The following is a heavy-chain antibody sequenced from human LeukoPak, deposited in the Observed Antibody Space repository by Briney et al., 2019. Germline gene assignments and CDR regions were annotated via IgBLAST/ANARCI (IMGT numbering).Heavy chain of an antibody. V-gene: IGHV3-7*01. CDR1: GFSFRNYW. D-gene: IGHD2-15*01. Sequence: GGSLRLSCAASGFSFRNYWMGWVRQAPGKGLEWVANTKPDGSAEYYADSVRGRFTASRDNANNLLYLQMNRLRAEDTAVYYCARDGGLHTNFDYWGQGTLFTVSS. CDR2: TKPDGSAE. J-gene: IGHJ4*02. CDR3: ARDGGLHTNFDY.